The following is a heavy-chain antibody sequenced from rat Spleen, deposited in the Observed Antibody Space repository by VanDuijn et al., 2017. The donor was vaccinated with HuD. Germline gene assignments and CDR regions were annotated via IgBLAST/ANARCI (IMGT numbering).Heavy chain of an antibody. D-gene: IGHD1-12*03. Sequence: QVQLKESGPGLVQPSQTLSLTCTVSEFSLTGNNIHWVRQPPGKGLEWMGVIWTGGSTAYNSLLKSRLSISRDTSKNQVFLKMNSLQSEDTTTYYCARDLDGYFDYWGQGTLVTVSS. V-gene: IGHV2-30*01. J-gene: IGHJ3*01. CDR3: ARDLDGYFDY. CDR1: EFSLTGNN. CDR2: IWTGGST.